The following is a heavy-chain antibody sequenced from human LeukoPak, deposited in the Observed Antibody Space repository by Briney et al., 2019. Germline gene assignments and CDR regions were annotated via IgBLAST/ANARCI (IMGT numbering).Heavy chain of an antibody. D-gene: IGHD2-15*01. V-gene: IGHV4-34*01. CDR2: INHSGST. J-gene: IGHJ4*02. Sequence: SETLSLTCAVYGGSFSGYYWSWIRQPPGKGLEWIGEINHSGSTNYNPSLKSRVTISVDTSKNQFPLKLSSVTAADTAVYYCARGVVPEYYFDYWGQGTLVTVSS. CDR1: GGSFSGYY. CDR3: ARGVVPEYYFDY.